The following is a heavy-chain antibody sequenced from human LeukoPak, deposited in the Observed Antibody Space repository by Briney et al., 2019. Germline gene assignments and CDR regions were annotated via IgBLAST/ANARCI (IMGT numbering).Heavy chain of an antibody. CDR3: ARRQAVAGEVDY. CDR1: GGSISGSSYY. CDR2: IYYSGST. Sequence: PSETLSLTCTVSGGSISGSSYYWGWIRQPPGKGLEWIGSIYYSGSTYYNPSLKSRVTISVDTSKNQFSLKLSSVTAADTAVYYCARRQAVAGEVDYWGQGTLVTVSS. J-gene: IGHJ4*02. D-gene: IGHD6-19*01. V-gene: IGHV4-39*07.